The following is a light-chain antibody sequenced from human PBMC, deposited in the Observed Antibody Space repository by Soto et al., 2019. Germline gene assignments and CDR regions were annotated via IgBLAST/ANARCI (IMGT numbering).Light chain of an antibody. J-gene: IGKJ2*01. CDR1: HRMSTW. CDR2: KAS. V-gene: IGKV1-5*03. Sequence: DVQMTQSPSTLSASIGDRVTITCRASHRMSTWLAWYQQKPGKAPKVLISKASSLESGVPSRFSGSGSGTEFTLTISSLQPDDFATYYCQQYNSYLYTFGQGTKLEIK. CDR3: QQYNSYLYT.